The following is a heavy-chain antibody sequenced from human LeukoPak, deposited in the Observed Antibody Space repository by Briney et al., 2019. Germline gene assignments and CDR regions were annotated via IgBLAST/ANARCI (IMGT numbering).Heavy chain of an antibody. CDR1: GFTFTSYG. V-gene: IGHV3-30*03. CDR3: ARRSPNYYFDY. CDR2: ITYDGYYK. J-gene: IGHJ4*02. Sequence: GGSLRLSCAASGFTFTSYGMHWVRQAPGKGLEWVALITYDGYYKYYSDSVKGRFTISRDNAKNSLYLQMNSLRAEDTAVYYCARRSPNYYFDYWGQGTPVTVSS.